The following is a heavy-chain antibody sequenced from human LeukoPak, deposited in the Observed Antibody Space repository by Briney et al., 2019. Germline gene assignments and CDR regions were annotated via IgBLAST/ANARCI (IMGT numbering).Heavy chain of an antibody. CDR1: ESRSTNYW. J-gene: IGHJ3*02. V-gene: IGHV5-51*01. CDR2: IYPGDSDT. D-gene: IGHD3-16*01. CDR3: ARQDASNAFDI. Sequence: GASIQIYCKASESRSTNYWIAWVRQMHGKGLEWMGFIYPGDSDTRYSPSFQVQVTISADDSINTSYLQWSSLQASDIAMYYCARQDASNAFDIWGQGTMVTVSS.